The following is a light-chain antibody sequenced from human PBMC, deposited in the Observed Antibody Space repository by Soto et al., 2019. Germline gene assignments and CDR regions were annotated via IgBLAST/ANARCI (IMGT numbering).Light chain of an antibody. CDR2: GNS. CDR3: QSYDNSLRVV. J-gene: IGLJ2*01. CDR1: SSNIGADYD. V-gene: IGLV1-40*01. Sequence: QSVLTQPPSVSGAPGQRVTISCTGSSSNIGADYDVHWYQQVPGTVPKLLIYGNSDRPSGVPDRFSGSKSATSASLAITGLQAEDEADYYCQSYDNSLRVVFGGGTKVTVL.